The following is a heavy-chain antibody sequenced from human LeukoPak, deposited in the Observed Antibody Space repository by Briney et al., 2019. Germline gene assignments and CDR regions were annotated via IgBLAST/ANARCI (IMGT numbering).Heavy chain of an antibody. CDR3: AREVRLRLNNWFDP. J-gene: IGHJ5*02. CDR2: ISAYNGNT. V-gene: IGHV1-18*01. D-gene: IGHD5-12*01. CDR1: GYTFTSYG. Sequence: ASVKVSCKASGYTFTSYGISWVRQAPGQGLEWMGWISAYNGNTNYAQKLQGRVTMTTDTSTSTAYMELRSLRSDDTAVYYCAREVRLRLNNWFDPWGQGTLVTVSS.